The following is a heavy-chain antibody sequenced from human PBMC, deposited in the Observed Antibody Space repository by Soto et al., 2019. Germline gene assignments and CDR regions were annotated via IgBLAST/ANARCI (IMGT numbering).Heavy chain of an antibody. CDR1: GYTFTTYG. Sequence: QVQLVQSGVEVKKPGASVKVSCKASGYTFTTYGISWVRQAPGQGLEGMGWISPYDGDTNYADTLQGRVTLTTDTSTTTAYMELRSLRSDDTAMYYCARDHGGSYQADSFDPWGQGTLVIVSS. J-gene: IGHJ5*02. CDR2: ISPYDGDT. D-gene: IGHD1-26*01. V-gene: IGHV1-18*01. CDR3: ARDHGGSYQADSFDP.